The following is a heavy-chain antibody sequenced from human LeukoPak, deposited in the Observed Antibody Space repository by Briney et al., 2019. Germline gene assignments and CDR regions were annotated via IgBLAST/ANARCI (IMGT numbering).Heavy chain of an antibody. Sequence: QSGGSLRLSCAASGFTFSSYDMYWVRQAPGKGLEWVSYIRSGGTNTDYTGSVKGRFTISRDNAKNSLYLQMNSLRAEDTAVYYCARADFNWFDPWGQGTLVTVSS. CDR2: IRSGGTNT. CDR1: GFTFSSYD. V-gene: IGHV3-48*04. CDR3: ARADFNWFDP. J-gene: IGHJ5*02. D-gene: IGHD3/OR15-3a*01.